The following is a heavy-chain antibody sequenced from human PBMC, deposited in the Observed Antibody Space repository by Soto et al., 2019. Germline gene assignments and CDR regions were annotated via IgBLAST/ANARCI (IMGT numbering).Heavy chain of an antibody. CDR1: GYTFTSYG. Sequence: QVQLVQSGAEVKKPGASVKVSCKASGYTFTSYGISWVRQAPGQGLEWMGWISAYNGNTNYAQKLQGRVTMTTDTSTSTAYMELRILRSDDTAVYYCARDKQLSGDYGDYGIYYYYGMDVWGQGTTVTVSS. D-gene: IGHD4-17*01. CDR3: ARDKQLSGDYGDYGIYYYYGMDV. V-gene: IGHV1-18*01. J-gene: IGHJ6*02. CDR2: ISAYNGNT.